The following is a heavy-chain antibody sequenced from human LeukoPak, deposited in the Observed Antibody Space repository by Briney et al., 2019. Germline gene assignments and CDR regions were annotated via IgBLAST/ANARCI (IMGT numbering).Heavy chain of an antibody. D-gene: IGHD2-21*02. CDR2: ISSSSSYI. CDR3: ARLCGGDCYPGYYYYGMDV. J-gene: IGHJ6*02. Sequence: GGSLRLSCAASEFTFSSYSMNWVRQAPGKGLEWVSSISSSSSYIYYADSVRGRFTISRDNAKNSLYLQMNSLRAEDTAVYYCARLCGGDCYPGYYYYGMDVWGQGTTVTVSS. V-gene: IGHV3-21*01. CDR1: EFTFSSYS.